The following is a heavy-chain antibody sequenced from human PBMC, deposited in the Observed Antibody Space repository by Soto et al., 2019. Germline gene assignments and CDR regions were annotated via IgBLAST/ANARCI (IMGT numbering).Heavy chain of an antibody. J-gene: IGHJ4*02. V-gene: IGHV4-34*01. CDR2: INHSGST. D-gene: IGHD3-3*01. Sequence: SETLSLTCAVYGGSFSGYYWSWIRQPPGKGLEWIGEINHSGSTNYNPSLKSRVTISVDTSKNQFSLKLSAVTAEDTAVYYCARGNPMYYDLWSGYYLDYWGQGTLVTVSS. CDR1: GGSFSGYY. CDR3: ARGNPMYYDLWSGYYLDY.